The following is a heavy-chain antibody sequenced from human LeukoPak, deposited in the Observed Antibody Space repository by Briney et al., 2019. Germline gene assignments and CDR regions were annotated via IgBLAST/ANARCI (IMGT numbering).Heavy chain of an antibody. D-gene: IGHD6-13*01. J-gene: IGHJ4*02. CDR2: ISSSSSTI. Sequence: GGSLRLSCAASGFIFSNSAMNWVHQAPGKGLEWVSYISSSSSTIYYADSVKGRFTISRDNAKNSLYLQMNSLRAEDTAVYYCARGYGYSSSWYSPAGGARTYYFDYWGQGTLVTVSS. CDR1: GFIFSNSA. CDR3: ARGYGYSSSWYSPAGGARTYYFDY. V-gene: IGHV3-48*04.